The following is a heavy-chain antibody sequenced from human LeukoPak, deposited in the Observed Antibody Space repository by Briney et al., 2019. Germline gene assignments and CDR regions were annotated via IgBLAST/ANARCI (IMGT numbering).Heavy chain of an antibody. Sequence: PSETLSLTCTVSGGSISSYYWSWIRQPPGKVLEWIGYIYYSGSTNYNPSLKSRVTISVDTSKNQFSLKLSSVTAADTAVYYCARGRLTRGFDYWGQGTLVTVSS. J-gene: IGHJ4*02. D-gene: IGHD2-2*01. CDR1: GGSISSYY. V-gene: IGHV4-59*01. CDR3: ARGRLTRGFDY. CDR2: IYYSGST.